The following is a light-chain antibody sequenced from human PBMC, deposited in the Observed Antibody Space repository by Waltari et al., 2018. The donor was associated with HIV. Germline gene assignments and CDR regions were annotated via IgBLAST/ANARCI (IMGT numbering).Light chain of an antibody. J-gene: IGLJ1*01. Sequence: QSALTQPASVSGSPGQSITISCTGTSSDVDSYNLVSWYQQHPGKAPKLMIYEVTKRPSGVSNRFSGSKSGNTASLTISGLQAEDEADYYCCSYADTSTYVFGPGTKVTVL. V-gene: IGLV2-23*02. CDR2: EVT. CDR3: CSYADTSTYV. CDR1: SSDVDSYNL.